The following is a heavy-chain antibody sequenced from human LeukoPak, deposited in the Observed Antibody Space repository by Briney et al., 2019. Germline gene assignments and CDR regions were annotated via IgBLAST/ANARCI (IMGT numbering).Heavy chain of an antibody. CDR2: IYYSGST. CDR1: GGSVSSGSYY. Sequence: SETLSLTCTVSGGSVSSGSYYWSWIRQPPGKGLEWIGYIYYSGSTNYSPSLKSRVTISVDTSKNQFSLKLSSVTAADTAVYYCARGPHTYYDFWSGRWYYGMDVWGQGTTVTVSS. J-gene: IGHJ6*02. V-gene: IGHV4-61*01. D-gene: IGHD3-3*01. CDR3: ARGPHTYYDFWSGRWYYGMDV.